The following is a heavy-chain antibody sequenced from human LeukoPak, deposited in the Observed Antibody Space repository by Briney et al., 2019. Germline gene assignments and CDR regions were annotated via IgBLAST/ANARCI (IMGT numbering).Heavy chain of an antibody. CDR3: ARGGGYCNGGICYLRP. Sequence: GASVKVSCKAAGYIFTGNYIHWVREAPGQGREWMGWIDPNSGDTKYAQKFQGRVTMTRETSISTAYMELSRLRSDDTAVYYCARGGGYCNGGICYLRPWGRGTPVTVSS. D-gene: IGHD2-15*01. CDR1: GYIFTGNY. V-gene: IGHV1-2*02. J-gene: IGHJ5*02. CDR2: IDPNSGDT.